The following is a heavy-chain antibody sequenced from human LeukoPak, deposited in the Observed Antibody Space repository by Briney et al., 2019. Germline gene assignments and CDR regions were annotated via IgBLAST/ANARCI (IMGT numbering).Heavy chain of an antibody. D-gene: IGHD6-13*01. CDR2: ISSSSSYT. CDR1: GGSISGSSYF. Sequence: LSLTCAVSGGSISGSSYFWGWIRQAPGKGLEWVSYISSSSSYTNYADSVKGRFTISRDNAKNSLYLQMNSLRAEDTAVYYCARFNIAAAGIPFDYWGQGTLVTVSS. V-gene: IGHV3-11*03. CDR3: ARFNIAAAGIPFDY. J-gene: IGHJ4*02.